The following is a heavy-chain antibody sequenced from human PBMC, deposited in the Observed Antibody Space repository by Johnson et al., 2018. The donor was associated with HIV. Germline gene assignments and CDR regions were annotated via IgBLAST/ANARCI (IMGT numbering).Heavy chain of an antibody. J-gene: IGHJ3*02. Sequence: VLLVESGGGVVQPGRSLRLSCAASGLTFSSYAMHWVRQAPGKGLEWVADISYDGSNKYYADSVKGRFTISRDNSKNTLYLQMNSLRAEDTAVYYCASIYYDILTGYYYDAFDIWGQGTMVTVSS. CDR2: ISYDGSNK. CDR3: ASIYYDILTGYYYDAFDI. V-gene: IGHV3-30-3*01. CDR1: GLTFSSYA. D-gene: IGHD3-9*01.